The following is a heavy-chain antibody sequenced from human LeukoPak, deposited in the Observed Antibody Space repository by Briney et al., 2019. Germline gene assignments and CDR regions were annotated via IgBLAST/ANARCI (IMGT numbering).Heavy chain of an antibody. CDR1: GYSISSGYF. Sequence: SETLSLTCNVSGYSISSGYFWGWVRQAPGKGLEWIGSIYQRATVHYNPSLKSRVTISLDTSKNHFSLNLRSMQASDTAVYYCARAFCVGECFVLHIFFDSWGQGNLVTVSS. CDR2: IYQRATV. CDR3: ARAFCVGECFVLHIFFDS. J-gene: IGHJ4*02. D-gene: IGHD2-21*01. V-gene: IGHV4-38-2*02.